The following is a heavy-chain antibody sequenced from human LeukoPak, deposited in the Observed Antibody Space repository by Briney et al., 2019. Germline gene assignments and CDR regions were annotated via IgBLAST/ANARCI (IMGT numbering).Heavy chain of an antibody. CDR3: ARPTTVTMVDAFDI. V-gene: IGHV3-7*04. CDR2: IKQDGTEK. D-gene: IGHD4-17*01. CDR1: GFNFSSYW. J-gene: IGHJ3*02. Sequence: PGGSLRLSCAAVGFNFSSYWMTWVRQAPGKGLEWVANIKQDGTEKYYVDSVKGRFTISRDNAKNSLYLQMNSLRAVDTAVYFCARPTTVTMVDAFDIWGLGTIVTVSS.